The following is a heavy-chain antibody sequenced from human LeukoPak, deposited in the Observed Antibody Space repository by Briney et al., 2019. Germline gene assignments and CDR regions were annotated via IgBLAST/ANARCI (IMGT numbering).Heavy chain of an antibody. Sequence: SVKVSCKASGGTFSSYAISWVRQAPGQGLEWMGRIIPILGIANYAQKFQGRVTITADKSTSTAYMELSSLRSEDTAVYYCARGFTIPPRNWFDPWGQGTLVTVSS. V-gene: IGHV1-69*04. CDR3: ARGFTIPPRNWFDP. CDR1: GGTFSSYA. J-gene: IGHJ5*02. D-gene: IGHD3-3*01. CDR2: IIPILGIA.